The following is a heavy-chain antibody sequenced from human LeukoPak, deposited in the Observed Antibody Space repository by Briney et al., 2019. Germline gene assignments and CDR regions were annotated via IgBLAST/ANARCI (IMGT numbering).Heavy chain of an antibody. Sequence: GGSLRLSCAASGFTFDDYGMSRVRQAPGKGLEWVSGINWNGGSTGYADSVKGRFTISRDNAKNSLYLQMNSLRAEDTALYHCARDRGLEGSYYGVYPNWFDPWGQGTLVTVSS. V-gene: IGHV3-20*01. CDR1: GFTFDDYG. D-gene: IGHD1-26*01. J-gene: IGHJ5*02. CDR2: INWNGGST. CDR3: ARDRGLEGSYYGVYPNWFDP.